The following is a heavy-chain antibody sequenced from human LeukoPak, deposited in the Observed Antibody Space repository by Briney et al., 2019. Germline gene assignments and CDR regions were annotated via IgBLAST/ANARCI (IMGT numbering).Heavy chain of an antibody. J-gene: IGHJ4*02. CDR1: GFTFSDYY. V-gene: IGHV3-11*01. D-gene: IGHD6-6*01. CDR2: ISSTSPRAI. Sequence: GGSLRLSCAASGFTFSDYYMSWIRQAPGKGLEWVSLISSTSPRAISYGDSVKGRFTTSRDDAKDSLFLQMNNLRVEDTAMYYCAGHARGSYLVYWGQGILVTVSS. CDR3: AGHARGSYLVY.